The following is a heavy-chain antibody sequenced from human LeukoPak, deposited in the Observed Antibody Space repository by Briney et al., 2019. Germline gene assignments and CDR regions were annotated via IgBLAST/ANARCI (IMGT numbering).Heavy chain of an antibody. Sequence: AASVKVSCKASGYTFTSYGISWVRQAPGQGLEWMGWISAYNGNTNYAQKLQGRVTMTRDTSISTAYMELSSLRSEDTAVYYCARGLFGRWSGSYCTCPGYWGQGTLVTVSS. CDR3: ARGLFGRWSGSYCTCPGY. CDR2: ISAYNGNT. J-gene: IGHJ4*02. D-gene: IGHD3-10*01. CDR1: GYTFTSYG. V-gene: IGHV1-18*01.